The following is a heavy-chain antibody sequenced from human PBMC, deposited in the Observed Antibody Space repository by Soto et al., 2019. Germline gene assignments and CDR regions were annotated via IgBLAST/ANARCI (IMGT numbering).Heavy chain of an antibody. D-gene: IGHD6-13*01. Sequence: GGSLRLSCAASGFTVSSNYLSWVLQAPGKGLEWVSVIYSGGSTYYADSVKCRFTISRDNSKNTLYLQMNSLRAEDAAVYYCARDEGGIAAADIWGQVTMVTVSS. CDR2: IYSGGST. CDR3: ARDEGGIAAADI. V-gene: IGHV3-53*01. J-gene: IGHJ3*02. CDR1: GFTVSSNY.